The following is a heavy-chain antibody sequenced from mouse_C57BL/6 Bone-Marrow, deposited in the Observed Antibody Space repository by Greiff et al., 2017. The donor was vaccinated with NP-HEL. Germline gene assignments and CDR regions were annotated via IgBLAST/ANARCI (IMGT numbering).Heavy chain of an antibody. Sequence: QVQLQQSGAELVRPGASVTLSCKASGYTFTDYEMHWVKQTPVHGLEWIGAIDPETGGTAYNQKFKGKAILTADKSSSTAYMELRSLTSEDSAVYYCTREVCAWFAYWGQGTLVTVSA. CDR1: GYTFTDYE. CDR2: IDPETGGT. CDR3: TREVCAWFAY. J-gene: IGHJ3*01. V-gene: IGHV1-15*01.